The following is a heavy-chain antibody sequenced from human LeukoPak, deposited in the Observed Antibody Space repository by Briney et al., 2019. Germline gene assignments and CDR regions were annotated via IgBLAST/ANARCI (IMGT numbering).Heavy chain of an antibody. Sequence: GGSLRLSCVASGFTFSSYAMSWVRQAPGKGLEWVSGISGSGGSTYYADSVKGRFTISRDNSKNTLYLQMNSLRAEDTAVYYCARGYCSSTSCYTSYYYYGMDVWGQGTTVTVSS. D-gene: IGHD2-2*02. CDR1: GFTFSSYA. CDR2: ISGSGGST. CDR3: ARGYCSSTSCYTSYYYYGMDV. V-gene: IGHV3-23*01. J-gene: IGHJ6*02.